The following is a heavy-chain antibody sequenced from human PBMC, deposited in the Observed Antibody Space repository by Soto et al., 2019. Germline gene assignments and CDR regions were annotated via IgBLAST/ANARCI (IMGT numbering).Heavy chain of an antibody. CDR2: IYHSGST. Sequence: PSETLSLTCAVSGGSISSGGYSWSWIRQPPGKGLEWIGYIYHSGSTYYNPSLKSRVTISVDRSKNQFSLKLSSVTAADTAVYCCARASGYCSSTSCDGALYYYYGMDVWGQGTTVTVSS. CDR3: ARASGYCSSTSCDGALYYYYGMDV. D-gene: IGHD2-2*01. V-gene: IGHV4-30-2*01. J-gene: IGHJ6*02. CDR1: GGSISSGGYS.